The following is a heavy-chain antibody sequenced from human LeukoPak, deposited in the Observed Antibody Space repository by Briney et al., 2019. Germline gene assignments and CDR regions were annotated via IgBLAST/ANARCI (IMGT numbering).Heavy chain of an antibody. Sequence: PGGSLRLSCAASGFTPSTFDMNWVRQAPGKGLEWVSSISTSSRYIYYRDSVKGRFTISRDDAKNSLYLQMNSLTVEDTAVYYCARADCSGSTCYLRHSWFDPWGQGTLVTVSS. J-gene: IGHJ5*02. D-gene: IGHD2-2*01. CDR3: ARADCSGSTCYLRHSWFDP. CDR2: ISTSSRYI. CDR1: GFTPSTFD. V-gene: IGHV3-21*06.